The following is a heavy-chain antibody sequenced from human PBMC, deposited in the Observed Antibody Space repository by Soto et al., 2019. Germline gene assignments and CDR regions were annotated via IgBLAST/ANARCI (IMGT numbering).Heavy chain of an antibody. Sequence: ASVKVSCKASGGTFSSYAISWVRQAPGQGLEWMGGIIPIFGTANYAQKFQGRVTITADESTSTAYMELSSLRSEDTAVYYCARNDIVPTYYYGMDVWGQGTTVTVSS. CDR3: ARNDIVPTYYYGMDV. V-gene: IGHV1-69*13. J-gene: IGHJ6*02. CDR2: IIPIFGTA. D-gene: IGHD2-8*01. CDR1: GGTFSSYA.